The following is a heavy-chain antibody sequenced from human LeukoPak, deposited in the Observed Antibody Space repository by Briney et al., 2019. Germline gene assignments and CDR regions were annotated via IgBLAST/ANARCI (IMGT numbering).Heavy chain of an antibody. Sequence: PGGSLRLSCAASGFTFSSYAMSWVRQAPGEGLEWVSAISGSGGSAYYADSVKGRFTISRDNSKNTLYLQMNSLRAEDTAVYYCATDKGAAPEERADYWGQGTLVTVSS. CDR3: ATDKGAAPEERADY. D-gene: IGHD1-1*01. J-gene: IGHJ4*02. V-gene: IGHV3-23*01. CDR1: GFTFSSYA. CDR2: ISGSGGSA.